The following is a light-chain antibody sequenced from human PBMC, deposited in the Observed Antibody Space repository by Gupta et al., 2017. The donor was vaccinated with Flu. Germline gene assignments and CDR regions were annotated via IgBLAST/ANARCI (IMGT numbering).Light chain of an antibody. CDR1: SSNIGAGYG. CDR3: QSYDSSMSAV. CDR2: ANT. Sequence: QSVLTQPPSVSGAPGQRVTISCTGSSSNIGAGYGVHWYQQLPGTAPKLLIHANTNRPSGVPDRFSGSKSGTSASLAITGLQAEDEADYYCQSYDSSMSAVFGGGTKLTVL. J-gene: IGLJ2*01. V-gene: IGLV1-40*01.